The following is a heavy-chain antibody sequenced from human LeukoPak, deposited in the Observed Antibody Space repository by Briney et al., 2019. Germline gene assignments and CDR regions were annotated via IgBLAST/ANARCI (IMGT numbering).Heavy chain of an antibody. V-gene: IGHV1-69*04. Sequence: SVKVSCKASGGTFSSYTISWVRQAPGQGLEWMGRIIPILGIANYAQKFQGRVTITADKSTSTAYMELSSLRSKDTAVYYCARELVPAAPYYFDYWGQGTLVTVSS. CDR3: ARELVPAAPYYFDY. CDR2: IIPILGIA. J-gene: IGHJ4*02. D-gene: IGHD2-2*01. CDR1: GGTFSSYT.